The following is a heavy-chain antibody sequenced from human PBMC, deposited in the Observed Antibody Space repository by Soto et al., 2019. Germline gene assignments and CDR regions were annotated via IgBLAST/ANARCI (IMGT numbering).Heavy chain of an antibody. CDR1: GFTFSDYY. CDR2: ISSSGSTI. Sequence: GGSLRLSCAASGFTFSDYYMSWIRQAPGKGLEWVSYISSSGSTIYYADSVKGRFTISRDNAKNSLYLQMNSLRAEDTAVYYCARDSPYSGSYRRAFDIWGQGTMVTVSS. CDR3: ARDSPYSGSYRRAFDI. V-gene: IGHV3-11*01. J-gene: IGHJ3*02. D-gene: IGHD1-26*01.